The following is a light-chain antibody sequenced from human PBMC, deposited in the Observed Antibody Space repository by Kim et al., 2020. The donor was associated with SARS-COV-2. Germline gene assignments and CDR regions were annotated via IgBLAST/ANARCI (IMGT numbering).Light chain of an antibody. CDR2: CAS. Sequence: EIVLTQSPGTLSLSPGERATFSCRASQRVTSNYLAWYQQTPGQAPRLLIYCASSRAPGIPDRFSGSGSGTDFTLTISRLEPEDFAVYYCQQYGSSPITFGGGTKVDIK. CDR3: QQYGSSPIT. CDR1: QRVTSNY. J-gene: IGKJ4*01. V-gene: IGKV3-20*01.